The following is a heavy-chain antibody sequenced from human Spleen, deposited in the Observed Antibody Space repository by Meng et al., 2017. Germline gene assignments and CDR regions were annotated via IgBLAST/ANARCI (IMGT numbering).Heavy chain of an antibody. CDR2: ISGNGVT. CDR3: ATEGGYCSGGTCAGAYH. J-gene: IGHJ5*02. Sequence: GESLKISCAASGFTFSAYAMSWVRQAPGKGLEGVTSISGNGVTYYADSVKGRFTISRDNSKNTLYLQLTGLRAEDTAVYWCATEGGYCSGGTCAGAYHWGQGTLVTVSS. CDR1: GFTFSAYA. V-gene: IGHV3-23*01. D-gene: IGHD2-15*01.